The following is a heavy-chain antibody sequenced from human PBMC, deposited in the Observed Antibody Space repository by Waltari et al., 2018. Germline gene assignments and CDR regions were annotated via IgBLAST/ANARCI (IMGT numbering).Heavy chain of an antibody. J-gene: IGHJ4*02. V-gene: IGHV3-23*03. D-gene: IGHD6-13*01. CDR3: AKGYSSSWYYFDY. Sequence: EVQLLESGGGLVQHGGSLSLSCAASGFTFSSSAMSWVRQAPGKGLEWVSVIYSGGSSTYYADSVKGRFTISRDNSKNTLYLQMNSLRAEDTAVYYCAKGYSSSWYYFDYWGQGTLVTVSS. CDR1: GFTFSSSA. CDR2: IYSGGSST.